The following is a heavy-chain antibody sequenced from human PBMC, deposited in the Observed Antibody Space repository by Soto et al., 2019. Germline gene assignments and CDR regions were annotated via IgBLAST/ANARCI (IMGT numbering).Heavy chain of an antibody. D-gene: IGHD3-16*01. J-gene: IGHJ5*02. Sequence: EVQLVESGGGLVKPGGSLRLSCAASGFTFSNYSMNWVRQAPGKGLEWVSSISTSSGYRYYADSVKGRFTISRDNDKKSLYLQMNSLRAGDTAVYYCARDLHDYVPFRFDPWCQGTLVTVSS. CDR2: ISTSSGYR. CDR1: GFTFSNYS. CDR3: ARDLHDYVPFRFDP. V-gene: IGHV3-21*01.